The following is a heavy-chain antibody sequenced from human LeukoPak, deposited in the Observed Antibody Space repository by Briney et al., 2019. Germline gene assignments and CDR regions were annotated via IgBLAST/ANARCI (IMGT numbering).Heavy chain of an antibody. CDR2: INHSGSI. Sequence: SETLSLTCAVYGGSFSGYYWSWIRQPPGKGLEWIGEINHSGSINYNPSLKSRVTISVDTSKNQFSLKLSSVTAADTAVYYCAREEVDSSGYYLNWGQGTLVTVSS. CDR3: AREEVDSSGYYLN. V-gene: IGHV4-34*01. D-gene: IGHD3-22*01. CDR1: GGSFSGYY. J-gene: IGHJ4*02.